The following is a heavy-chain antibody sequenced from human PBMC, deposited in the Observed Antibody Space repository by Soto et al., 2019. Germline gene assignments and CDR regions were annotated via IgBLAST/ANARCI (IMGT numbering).Heavy chain of an antibody. CDR1: GFTFSSYG. J-gene: IGHJ4*02. CDR2: ISYDGSNK. Sequence: ESGGGVVQPGRSLRLSCAASGFTFSSYGMHWVRQAPGKGLEWVAVISYDGSNKYYADSVKGRFTISRDNSKNTLYLQMNSLRAEDTAVYYCANGRGAIDYWGQGTLVTVSS. D-gene: IGHD1-26*01. V-gene: IGHV3-30*18. CDR3: ANGRGAIDY.